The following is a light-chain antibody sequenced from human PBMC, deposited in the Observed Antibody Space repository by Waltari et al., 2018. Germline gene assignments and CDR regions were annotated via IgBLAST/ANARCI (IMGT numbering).Light chain of an antibody. CDR2: DVA. CDR1: SSDVGGYNY. CDR3: SSYTTRSILL. Sequence: QSALTQPVSVSGSPGQSITISCTGTSSDVGGYNYVAWYQQHPNKAPKVIIYDVANRPFGVSNRFSGSKSGSTASLTISGIQTEDEAYYYCSSYTTRSILLFGGGTKVTVL. V-gene: IGLV2-14*03. J-gene: IGLJ2*01.